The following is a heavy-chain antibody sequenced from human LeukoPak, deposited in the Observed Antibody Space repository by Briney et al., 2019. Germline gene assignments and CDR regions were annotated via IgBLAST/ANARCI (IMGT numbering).Heavy chain of an antibody. CDR2: INHSGST. CDR1: GGSFSGYY. D-gene: IGHD3-3*01. Sequence: SETLSLTCAVYGGSFSGYYWSWIRQPPGKGLEWIGEINHSGSTNYNPSLKSRVTISVDTSKNQFSLKLSSVTAADTAVYYCARQQDFWLPRDYWGQGTLVTVSS. V-gene: IGHV4-34*01. J-gene: IGHJ4*02. CDR3: ARQQDFWLPRDY.